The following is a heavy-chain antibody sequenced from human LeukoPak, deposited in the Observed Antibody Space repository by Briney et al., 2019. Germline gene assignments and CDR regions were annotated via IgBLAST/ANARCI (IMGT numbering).Heavy chain of an antibody. V-gene: IGHV3-23*01. CDR3: AKRRTTVITLDS. CDR1: GFTFSDYY. J-gene: IGHJ4*02. Sequence: VGSLRLSCAASGFTFSDYYMSWVRQAPGKGPEWVSAISTSGAGTYYADSVKGRFTISRDNSKNTVSLQMNSLRAEDTAVYYCAKRRTTVITLDSWGQGTLVTVSS. CDR2: ISTSGAGT. D-gene: IGHD4-23*01.